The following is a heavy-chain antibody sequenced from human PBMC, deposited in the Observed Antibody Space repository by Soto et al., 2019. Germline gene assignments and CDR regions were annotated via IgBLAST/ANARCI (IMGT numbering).Heavy chain of an antibody. D-gene: IGHD3-3*01. Sequence: PGGSLRLSCAASGFTFSSYGMHWVRQAPGKGLEWVAVIWYDGSNKYYADSVKGRFTISRDNSKNTLYLQMNSLRAEDTAVYYCARELNYDFWSGPFDYWGQGTLVTVSS. CDR1: GFTFSSYG. J-gene: IGHJ4*02. V-gene: IGHV3-33*01. CDR2: IWYDGSNK. CDR3: ARELNYDFWSGPFDY.